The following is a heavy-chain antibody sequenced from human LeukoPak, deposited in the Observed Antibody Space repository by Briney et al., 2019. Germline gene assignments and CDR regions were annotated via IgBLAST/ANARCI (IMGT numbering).Heavy chain of an antibody. D-gene: IGHD1-14*01. CDR1: GFTFSSYD. J-gene: IGHJ4*02. V-gene: IGHV3-30*03. Sequence: GGSLRLSCAASGFTFSSYDMRWVRQAPGKGLEWVAFISYDGSNEYYADSVKGRFTISRDNSKNTLYLQMNSLRAADTAVYYCARYKGASYLSSFDYWGQGTLVTVSS. CDR2: ISYDGSNE. CDR3: ARYKGASYLSSFDY.